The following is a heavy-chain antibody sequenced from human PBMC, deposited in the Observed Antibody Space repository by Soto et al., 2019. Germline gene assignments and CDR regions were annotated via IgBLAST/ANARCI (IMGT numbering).Heavy chain of an antibody. J-gene: IGHJ6*03. D-gene: IGHD3-16*01. V-gene: IGHV3-64*01. CDR2: ITSFGRST. CDR1: GFTLSTYA. CDR3: ARGEDYLWGGTPSYYFYHMDV. Sequence: EVQLVESGGGLVQPGGSLRLSCAASGFTLSTYAVHWVRQAPGKGLEYVSVITSFGRSTYYANSVRGRFTISRDDSQNTVYLQMGGRRGDDTAVYYCARGEDYLWGGTPSYYFYHMDVWGRGTTVTVSS.